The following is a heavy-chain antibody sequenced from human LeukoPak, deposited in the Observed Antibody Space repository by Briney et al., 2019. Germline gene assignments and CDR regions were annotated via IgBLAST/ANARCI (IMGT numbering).Heavy chain of an antibody. CDR2: INPNSGGT. V-gene: IGHV1-2*02. D-gene: IGHD3-22*01. CDR3: ARRAPYYDSGGYQTMGNEYWYFDL. CDR1: GYTFTGYY. Sequence: ASVKVSCKASGYTFTGYYMHWVRQAPGQGLEWMGWINPNSGGTNYAQKFQGRVTMTRDTSISTAYMELSRLRSDDTAVYYCARRAPYYDSGGYQTMGNEYWYFDLWGRGTLVTVSS. J-gene: IGHJ2*01.